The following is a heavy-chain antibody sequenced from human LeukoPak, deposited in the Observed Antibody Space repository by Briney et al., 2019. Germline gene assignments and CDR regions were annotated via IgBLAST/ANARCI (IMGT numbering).Heavy chain of an antibody. V-gene: IGHV3-48*03. CDR3: ARGPSGYHNT. CDR2: ISSSGTAI. CDR1: GFTLSSYE. J-gene: IGHJ4*02. D-gene: IGHD5-12*01. Sequence: GGSLRLSCAASGFTLSSYEMNWVRQAPGKGLEWVSYISSSGTAIYYADSVKGRFTISRDNSKNTLYLQMNSLRAEDTAVYYCARGPSGYHNTGGQGTLVTVSS.